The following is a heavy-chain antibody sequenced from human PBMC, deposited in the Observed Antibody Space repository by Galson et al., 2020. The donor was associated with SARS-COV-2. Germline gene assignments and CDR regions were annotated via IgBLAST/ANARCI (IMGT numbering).Heavy chain of an antibody. Sequence: ASVKLSCKASGYTFTGYYMHWVRQAPGQGLEWMGRINPNSGGTNYAQKFQGRVTMTRDTSISTAYMELSRLRSDDTAVYYCARARPGIAAAGRGYYFDYWGQGTLVTVSS. V-gene: IGHV1-2*06. CDR1: GYTFTGYY. J-gene: IGHJ4*02. D-gene: IGHD6-13*01. CDR3: ARARPGIAAAGRGYYFDY. CDR2: INPNSGGT.